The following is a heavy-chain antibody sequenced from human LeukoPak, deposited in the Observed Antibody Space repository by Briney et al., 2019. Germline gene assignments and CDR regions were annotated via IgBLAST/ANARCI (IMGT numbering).Heavy chain of an antibody. V-gene: IGHV1-2*02. CDR2: INPNSGGT. Sequence: ASVKVSCKASGYTFTGYYMHWVRQAPGQGLEWMGWINPNSGGTNYAQKFQGRVTMTRDTSISTAYMELSRLRSDDTAVYYCASAGSIVGATRASYYYYYMDVWGKGTTVTVSS. CDR1: GYTFTGYY. J-gene: IGHJ6*03. D-gene: IGHD1-26*01. CDR3: ASAGSIVGATRASYYYYYMDV.